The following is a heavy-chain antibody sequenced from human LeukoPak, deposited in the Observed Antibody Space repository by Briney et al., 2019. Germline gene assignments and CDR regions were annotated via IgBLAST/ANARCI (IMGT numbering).Heavy chain of an antibody. Sequence: GGSLRLSCAASGLTFSSYAMNWVRQAPGKRLEWVSGISGSGGSTYYADSVKGRFTISRDNSKNTLYLQMNSLRAEDTAVYYCAKDRGVSIITRKVDCFDYWGQGTLVTVSS. J-gene: IGHJ4*02. D-gene: IGHD5/OR15-5a*01. CDR1: GLTFSSYA. CDR2: ISGSGGST. V-gene: IGHV3-23*01. CDR3: AKDRGVSIITRKVDCFDY.